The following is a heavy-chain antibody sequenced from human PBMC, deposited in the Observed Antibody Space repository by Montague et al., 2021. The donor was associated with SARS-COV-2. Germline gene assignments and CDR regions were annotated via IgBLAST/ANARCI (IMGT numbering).Heavy chain of an antibody. CDR2: IYYTGXT. V-gene: IGHV4-39*02. J-gene: IGHJ3*01. Sequence: SETLSLTCTVSGGSITNNIDYWAWIRQPPGKGLERIGSIYYTGXTXYXXXXKXRVTISVVTSKNHFTLKLSSVTAAETAVYYCARLKRYFDSSGSPSAFDFWGQGTKVTVSS. CDR1: GGSITNNIDY. CDR3: ARLKRYFDSSGSPSAFDF. D-gene: IGHD3-22*01.